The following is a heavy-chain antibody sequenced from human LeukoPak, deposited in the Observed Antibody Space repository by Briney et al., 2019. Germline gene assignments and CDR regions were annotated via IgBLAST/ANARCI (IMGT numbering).Heavy chain of an antibody. D-gene: IGHD1-7*01. V-gene: IGHV5-51*01. CDR1: GYSFTSYW. J-gene: IGHJ4*02. CDR2: IYGADYTT. Sequence: TGESLKISCKGSGYSFTSYWIGWVRQLPGKGLEWMGVIYGADYTTIYSPPFHGQITISADKSISTAYLQWTSLKASDTAMYYCARRPAGTRTFDYWGQGALVTVSS. CDR3: ARRPAGTRTFDY.